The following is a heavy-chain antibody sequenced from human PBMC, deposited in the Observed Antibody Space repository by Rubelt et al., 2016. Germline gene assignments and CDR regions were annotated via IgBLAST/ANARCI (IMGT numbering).Heavy chain of an antibody. CDR3: ARSDIVATLTDY. CDR2: IYSGGSP. Sequence: EVQLVESGGGLVQPGGSLRLSCAASGFTVSSNYMSWVRQAPGKGLEWVSVIYSGGSPYYADSVKGGSTISGDNSKTTLYLQMNSLRAEDTALYYCARSDIVATLTDYWGQGTLVTVSS. J-gene: IGHJ4*02. D-gene: IGHD5-12*01. CDR1: GFTVSSNY. V-gene: IGHV3-66*01.